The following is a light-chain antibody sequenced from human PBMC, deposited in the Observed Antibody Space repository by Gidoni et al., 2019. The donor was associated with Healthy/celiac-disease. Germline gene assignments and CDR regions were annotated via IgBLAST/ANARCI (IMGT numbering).Light chain of an antibody. CDR2: AAS. CDR1: QSISSY. Sequence: DIQMTQSPSSLSASVGDRVTITCRASQSISSYLNWYQQKPGKAPKLLIYAASSLQSGVPSRFSGSGSGTDFTLTISSLQPEDVATYYCQQSYSTPPTTFGGXTKVEIK. J-gene: IGKJ4*01. V-gene: IGKV1-39*01. CDR3: QQSYSTPPTT.